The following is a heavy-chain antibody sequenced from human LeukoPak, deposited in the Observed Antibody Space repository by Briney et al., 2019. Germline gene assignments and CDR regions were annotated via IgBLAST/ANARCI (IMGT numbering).Heavy chain of an antibody. CDR1: GGSISSGGYY. Sequence: SETLSLTCTVSGGSISSGGYYWSWIRQPPGKGLEWIGYIYHSGSSYYNPSLKSRVTISVDRSKNQFSLKLSSVTAADTAVYYCARVDGQTIQSYFDYWGQGTLVTVSS. CDR3: ARVDGQTIQSYFDY. V-gene: IGHV4-30-2*01. D-gene: IGHD5-24*01. J-gene: IGHJ4*02. CDR2: IYHSGSS.